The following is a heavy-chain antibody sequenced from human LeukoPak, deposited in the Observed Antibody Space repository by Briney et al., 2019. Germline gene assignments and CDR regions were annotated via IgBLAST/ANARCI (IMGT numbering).Heavy chain of an antibody. Sequence: GGSLRLSCAASGFTFSSYAMSWVRQAPGKGLEWVSAISSSGGSKYYADSVKGRFTISRDNSKNTLYLQMNSLRAEDTAIYYCAKDRYCSSNSCHSYYYGLDVWGQGTTVTVSS. CDR3: AKDRYCSSNSCHSYYYGLDV. CDR2: ISSSGGSK. D-gene: IGHD2-2*01. J-gene: IGHJ6*02. CDR1: GFTFSSYA. V-gene: IGHV3-23*01.